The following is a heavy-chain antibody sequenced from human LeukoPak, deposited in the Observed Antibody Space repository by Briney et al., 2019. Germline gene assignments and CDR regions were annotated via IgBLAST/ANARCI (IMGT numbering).Heavy chain of an antibody. J-gene: IGHJ4*02. D-gene: IGHD3-9*01. Sequence: GSSVKVSCKASGGTFSSYAISWVRQAPGQGLEWMGGIIPIFGTANYAQKFQGRVTITADKSTSTAYMELSSLRPEDTAVYYCARMGILTGYSIDYWGQGTLVTVSS. CDR3: ARMGILTGYSIDY. V-gene: IGHV1-69*06. CDR2: IIPIFGTA. CDR1: GGTFSSYA.